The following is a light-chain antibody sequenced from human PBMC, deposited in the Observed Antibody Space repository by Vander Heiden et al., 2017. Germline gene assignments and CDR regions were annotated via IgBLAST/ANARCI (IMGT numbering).Light chain of an antibody. CDR3: QQYYSYPPLT. CDR1: QGISSY. CDR2: AAS. Sequence: IRMTQSPSSFSASTGDRVTITCRASQGISSYLAWYQQKPGKAPKLLIYAASTLQSGVPSRFSGSGSGTDFTLTISCLQSEDFATYYCQQYYSYPPLTFGGGTKVEIK. V-gene: IGKV1-8*01. J-gene: IGKJ4*01.